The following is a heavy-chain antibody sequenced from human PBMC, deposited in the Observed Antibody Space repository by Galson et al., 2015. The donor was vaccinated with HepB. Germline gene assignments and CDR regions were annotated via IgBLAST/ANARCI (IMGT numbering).Heavy chain of an antibody. D-gene: IGHD3-3*01. CDR2: IGYSGTYR. J-gene: IGHJ4*02. CDR3: ARDASEWSRDY. Sequence: SLRLSCAASGFAFTTSGMTWVRQAPGKGLEWVAVIGYSGTYRHYADSVKGRFAISRDNAKNSVYLQMNSLRVEDTAVYYCARDASEWSRDYWGQGTLVAVSS. V-gene: IGHV3-21*01. CDR1: GFAFTTSG.